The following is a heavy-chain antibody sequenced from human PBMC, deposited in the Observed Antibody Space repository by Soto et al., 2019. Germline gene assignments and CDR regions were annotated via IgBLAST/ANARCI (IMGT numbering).Heavy chain of an antibody. CDR3: AKHLIYYYYMDV. J-gene: IGHJ6*03. Sequence: PSETLSLTCTVSGGSISSSSYYWGWIRQPPGKGLEWIGSIYYSGSTYYNPSLKSRVTISVDTSKNQFSLKLSSVTAADTAVYYCAKHLIYYYYMDVWGKGTTVTVSS. CDR1: GGSISSSSYY. CDR2: IYYSGST. V-gene: IGHV4-39*01.